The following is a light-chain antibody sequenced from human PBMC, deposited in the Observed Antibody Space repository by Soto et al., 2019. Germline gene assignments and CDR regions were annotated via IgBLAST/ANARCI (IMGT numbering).Light chain of an antibody. V-gene: IGKV1-5*03. CDR2: KAS. J-gene: IGKJ4*01. Sequence: EIQMTQSPSTLSSSVGDRVTITCRASQRINSWLAWYQQKPGKAPKLLIYKASNLETGVPARFSGSGSGTEFTLTISSLQPDDFATYYCQQYNNSPFTFGGGTKVEIK. CDR1: QRINSW. CDR3: QQYNNSPFT.